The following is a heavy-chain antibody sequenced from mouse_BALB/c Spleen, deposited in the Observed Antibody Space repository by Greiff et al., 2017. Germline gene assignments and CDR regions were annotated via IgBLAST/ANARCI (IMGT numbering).Heavy chain of an antibody. V-gene: IGHV5-9-4*01. CDR2: ISSGGSYT. Sequence: EVQGVESGGGLVKPGGSLKLSCAASGFTFSSYAMSWVRQSPEKRLEWVAEISSGGSYTYYPDTVTGRFTISRDNAKNTLYLEMSSLRSEDTAMYYCARDRNWDGYIDVWGAGTTVTVSS. CDR1: GFTFSSYA. J-gene: IGHJ1*01. D-gene: IGHD4-1*01. CDR3: ARDRNWDGYIDV.